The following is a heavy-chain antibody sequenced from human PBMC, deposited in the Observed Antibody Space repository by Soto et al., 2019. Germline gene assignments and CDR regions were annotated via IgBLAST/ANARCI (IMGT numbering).Heavy chain of an antibody. V-gene: IGHV4-4*07. CDR1: GGSINSYW. CDR2: VYSTGTT. J-gene: IGHJ4*02. CDR3: ARDIGSYAYGEGY. D-gene: IGHD3-10*01. Sequence: KASETLSLTCSVYGGSINSYWWSWIRQPAGKGLEWIGRVYSTGTTDYNPSLNSRATMSVETSKNQFSLKLTSVTAADTAVYYCARDIGSYAYGEGYWGQGIQVTVSS.